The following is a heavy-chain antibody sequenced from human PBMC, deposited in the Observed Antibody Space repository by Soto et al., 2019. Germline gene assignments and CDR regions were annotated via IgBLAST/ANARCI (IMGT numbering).Heavy chain of an antibody. CDR1: GFTFSSYW. D-gene: IGHD5-12*01. V-gene: IGHV3-74*01. J-gene: IGHJ6*03. CDR3: ARANSGYDPRQYYYYYYMDV. Sequence: EVQLVESGGGLVQPGGSLRLSCAASGFTFSSYWMHWVRQAPGKGLVWVSRINSDGSSTSYADSVKGRFTISRDNAKNTLYLQMNSLRAEDTAVYYCARANSGYDPRQYYYYYYMDVWGKGTTVTVSS. CDR2: INSDGSST.